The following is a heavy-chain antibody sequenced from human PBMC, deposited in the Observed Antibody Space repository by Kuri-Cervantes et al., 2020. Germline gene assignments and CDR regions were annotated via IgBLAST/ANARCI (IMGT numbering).Heavy chain of an antibody. D-gene: IGHD5-24*01. V-gene: IGHV4-39*01. J-gene: IGHJ4*02. CDR3: ARGGDGYRRYFDY. CDR1: GGSISSGSYY. CDR2: IYYSGST. Sequence: SETLSLTCTVSGGSISSGSYYWSWIRQPPGKGLEWIGSIYYSGSTYYNPSLKSRVTISVDTSKNQFSLKLSSVTAADTAVYYCARGGDGYRRYFDYWGQGTLVTVSS.